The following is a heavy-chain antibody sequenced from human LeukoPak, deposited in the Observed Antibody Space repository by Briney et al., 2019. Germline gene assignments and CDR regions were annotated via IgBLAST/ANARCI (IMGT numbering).Heavy chain of an antibody. CDR2: IIPIFGTA. CDR1: GGTFSSYA. V-gene: IGHV1-69*05. D-gene: IGHD3-22*01. J-gene: IGHJ5*02. CDR3: ARDLPYYDSSGYDHRRWFDP. Sequence: ASVKVSCKASGGTFSSYAISWVRQAPGPGLEWMGRIIPIFGTANYAQKFQGRVTITTDESTSTAYMELSSLRSEDTAVYYCARDLPYYDSSGYDHRRWFDPWGQGTLVTVSS.